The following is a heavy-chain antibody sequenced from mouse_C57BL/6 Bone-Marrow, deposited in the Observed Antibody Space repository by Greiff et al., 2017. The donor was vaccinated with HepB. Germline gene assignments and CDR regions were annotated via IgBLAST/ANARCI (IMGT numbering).Heavy chain of an antibody. V-gene: IGHV1-18*01. D-gene: IGHD2-4*01. CDR3: ARGSTMKHYYAMDY. CDR2: INPNNGGT. J-gene: IGHJ4*01. CDR1: GYTFTDYN. Sequence: DVKLQESGPELVKPGASVKIPCKASGYTFTDYNMDWVKQSHGKSLEWIGDINPNNGGTIYNQKFKGKATLTVDKSSSTAYMELRSLTSEDTAVYYCARGSTMKHYYAMDYWGQGTSVTVSS.